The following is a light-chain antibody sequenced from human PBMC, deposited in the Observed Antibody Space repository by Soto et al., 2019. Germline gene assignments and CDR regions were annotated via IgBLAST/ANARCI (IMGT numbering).Light chain of an antibody. V-gene: IGLV2-14*01. CDR1: SSDVGGYNY. CDR3: SSYTSSSILEV. Sequence: QSALTQPASMSGSPGQSITISCTGTSSDVGGYNYVSWYQQHPGEAPKLIIFEVSNRPSGISNRFSGSKSGNTASLTISGIQTEDEAEYYCSSYTSSSILEVFGTGTKLTVL. CDR2: EVS. J-gene: IGLJ1*01.